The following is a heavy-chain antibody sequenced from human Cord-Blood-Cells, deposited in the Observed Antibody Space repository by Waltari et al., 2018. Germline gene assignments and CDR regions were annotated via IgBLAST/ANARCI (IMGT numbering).Heavy chain of an antibody. Sequence: QVQLVQSGAEVKKPGASVTVSCKVSGYTLTELSMHWARQAPGKGLEWMGGFDPEDGETIYAQKFQGRVTMTEDTSTDTAYMELSSLRSEDTAVYYCATRLRVVPAVDYWGQGTLVTVSS. CDR2: FDPEDGET. J-gene: IGHJ4*02. D-gene: IGHD2-2*01. CDR3: ATRLRVVPAVDY. CDR1: GYTLTELS. V-gene: IGHV1-24*01.